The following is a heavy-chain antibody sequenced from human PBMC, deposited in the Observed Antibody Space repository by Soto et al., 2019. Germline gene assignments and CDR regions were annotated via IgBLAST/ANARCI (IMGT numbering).Heavy chain of an antibody. D-gene: IGHD6-13*01. CDR2: INSDGSST. Sequence: GGSLRLSCAASGFTFSSNWMHWVRQAPGKGLVWVSRINSDGSSTAYTDSVKGRFTISRDNAKNTLYLQMNSLRAEDTAVYYCARGDSSSWSKYYFDYWGQGTLVTVSS. V-gene: IGHV3-74*03. CDR3: ARGDSSSWSKYYFDY. CDR1: GFTFSSNW. J-gene: IGHJ4*02.